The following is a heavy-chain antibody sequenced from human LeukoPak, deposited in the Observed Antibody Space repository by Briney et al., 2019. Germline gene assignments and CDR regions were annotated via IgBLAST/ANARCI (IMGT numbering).Heavy chain of an antibody. J-gene: IGHJ6*03. CDR1: GYSFTTYW. CDR2: IYPSDSDT. Sequence: GESLKISCKASGYSFTTYWIGWVRQMPGKGLEWMGIIYPSDSDTRYSPSFQGQVTISADKSISTAYLQWSSLKASDTAMYYCARQGSSSYYYYYMDVWGKGTTVTVSS. D-gene: IGHD6-13*01. CDR3: ARQGSSSYYYYYMDV. V-gene: IGHV5-51*01.